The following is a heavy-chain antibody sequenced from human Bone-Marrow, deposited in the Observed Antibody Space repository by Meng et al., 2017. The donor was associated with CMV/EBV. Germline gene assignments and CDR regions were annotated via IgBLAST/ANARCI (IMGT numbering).Heavy chain of an antibody. J-gene: IGHJ4*02. D-gene: IGHD1-26*01. Sequence: GESLKISCAASGFTFSSYAMHWVRQAPGKGLEWISAISGGGGTTYYADSVKGRFTISRDNSKNTVYLQMSSLRVEDTAVYYCAKGEASRRSGFNYWGQGKLVTVSS. CDR1: GFTFSSYA. V-gene: IGHV3-23*01. CDR2: ISGGGGTT. CDR3: AKGEASRRSGFNY.